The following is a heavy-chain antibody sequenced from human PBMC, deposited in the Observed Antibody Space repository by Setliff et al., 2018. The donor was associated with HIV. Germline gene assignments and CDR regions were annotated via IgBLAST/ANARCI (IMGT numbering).Heavy chain of an antibody. D-gene: IGHD3-10*01. CDR2: LYGHSST. Sequence: PSETLSLTCNASGDSIGTGTHYWAWIRQPPGKGLEWIGSLYGHSSTYYTKSLRGRVTISADTSKNQFSLRLSSVTALDTAVYYCSRLYGSGHYFAFDFWGQGALVTVSS. CDR3: SRLYGSGHYFAFDF. V-gene: IGHV4-39*01. J-gene: IGHJ4*02. CDR1: GDSIGTGTHY.